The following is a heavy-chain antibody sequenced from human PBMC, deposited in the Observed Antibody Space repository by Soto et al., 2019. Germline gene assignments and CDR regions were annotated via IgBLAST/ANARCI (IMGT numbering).Heavy chain of an antibody. CDR1: GDTFNSYG. CDR3: ARDLADVHLWDAFDV. D-gene: IGHD6-13*01. CDR2: IVPMFGTT. J-gene: IGHJ3*01. Sequence: SVKVSCKAPGDTFNSYGISWVRQAPGQGLEWMGGIVPMFGTTNLALKFEDRVTITADELTTTVYMEIRGLTSEDTAVYYCARDLADVHLWDAFDVWGQGTRVTVSS. V-gene: IGHV1-69*13.